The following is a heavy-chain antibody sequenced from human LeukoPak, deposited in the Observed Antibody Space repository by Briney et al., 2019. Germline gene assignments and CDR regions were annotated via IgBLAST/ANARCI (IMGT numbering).Heavy chain of an antibody. J-gene: IGHJ5*02. CDR1: GGSISSHY. Sequence: SETLSLTCTVSGGSISSHYWSWIRQPPGKGLEWIGYIYYSGSTNYNPSLESRVTISVDTSKNQFSLKLTSVTAADTAVYYCARHEGDTSGYYMYNWFDPWGQGTLVTVSS. V-gene: IGHV4-59*08. CDR3: ARHEGDTSGYYMYNWFDP. D-gene: IGHD3-22*01. CDR2: IYYSGST.